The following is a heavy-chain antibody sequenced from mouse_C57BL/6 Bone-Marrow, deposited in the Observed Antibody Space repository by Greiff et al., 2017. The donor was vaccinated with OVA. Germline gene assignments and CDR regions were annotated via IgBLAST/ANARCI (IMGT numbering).Heavy chain of an antibody. CDR2: INPSNGGT. J-gene: IGHJ3*01. CDR3: ARGGLYYYGSSPLFAY. V-gene: IGHV1-53*01. Sequence: VQLQQPGTELVKPGASVKLSCKASGYTFTSYWMHWVKQRPGQGLEWIGNINPSNGGTNYNEKFKSKATLTVDKSSSTAYMQLSSLTSEDSAVYYCARGGLYYYGSSPLFAYWGQGTLVTVSA. CDR1: GYTFTSYW. D-gene: IGHD1-1*01.